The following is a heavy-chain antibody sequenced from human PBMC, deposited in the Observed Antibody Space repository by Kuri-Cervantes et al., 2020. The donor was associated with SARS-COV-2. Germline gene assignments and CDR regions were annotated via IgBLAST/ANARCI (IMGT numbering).Heavy chain of an antibody. J-gene: IGHJ4*02. V-gene: IGHV1-8*03. CDR2: MNPNSGYT. D-gene: IGHD1-26*01. Sequence: ASVKVSCKTSGYTFTSYDITWVRQATGQGLEWMGWMNPNSGYTGYAQKFQGRVTLTRNTSISTAYMELNSLTSEDTAVYYCATEVGDYWGQGTLVTDSS. CDR1: GYTFTSYD. CDR3: ATEVGDY.